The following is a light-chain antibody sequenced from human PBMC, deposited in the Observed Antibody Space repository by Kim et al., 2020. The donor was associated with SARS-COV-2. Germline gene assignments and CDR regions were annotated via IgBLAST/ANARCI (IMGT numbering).Light chain of an antibody. CDR3: QSYDSRDVV. V-gene: IGLV1-40*01. CDR2: GNS. Sequence: PGQRVTISCTGSSSNIGAGYDVHWYQQLPGTAPKLLIYGNSNRPSGVPDRFSGSKSGTSASLAITGLQAEDEADYYCQSYDSRDVVFGGGTKLTVL. CDR1: SSNIGAGYD. J-gene: IGLJ2*01.